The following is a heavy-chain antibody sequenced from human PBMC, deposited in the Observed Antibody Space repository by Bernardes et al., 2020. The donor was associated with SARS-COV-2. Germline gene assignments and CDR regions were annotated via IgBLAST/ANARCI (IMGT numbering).Heavy chain of an antibody. CDR1: GFTFSRSA. CDR3: ARPPGGVIAYFDS. CDR2: LSASGAAT. Sequence: GGSLRLSCAASGFTFSRSAMSWVRQAPGKGLEWVSTLSASGAATYYADSVKGRFTISRDNSKNTLYLQMNSLRSEDTALYYCARPPGGVIAYFDSWGQGTLVTVSS. V-gene: IGHV3-23*01. D-gene: IGHD3-16*02. J-gene: IGHJ4*02.